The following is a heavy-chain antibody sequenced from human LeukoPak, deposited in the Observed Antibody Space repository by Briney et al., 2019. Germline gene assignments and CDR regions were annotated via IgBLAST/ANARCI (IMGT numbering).Heavy chain of an antibody. Sequence: GGSLRLSCAASGFTFSSYSMNWVRQAPGKGLEWVAVISYDGSNKYYADSVKGRFTISRDNSKNTLYLQMNSLRAEDTAVYYCAKRDGYNLYYFDYWGQGTLVAVSS. D-gene: IGHD5-24*01. J-gene: IGHJ4*02. CDR2: ISYDGSNK. V-gene: IGHV3-30*18. CDR1: GFTFSSYS. CDR3: AKRDGYNLYYFDY.